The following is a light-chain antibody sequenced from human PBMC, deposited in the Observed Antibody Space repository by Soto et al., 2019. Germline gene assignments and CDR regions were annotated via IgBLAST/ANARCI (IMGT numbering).Light chain of an antibody. CDR2: GAS. Sequence: EIVLTQSPGTLSLSPGERATLSCRASQSVSSSSLAWYQHKSGQPPRLLIYGASSRATGIPDRFSGSGSGTDFTLTISRLEPEDFVVYYCHQFGSSPPRTFGQGTKVEIK. J-gene: IGKJ1*01. CDR1: QSVSSSS. V-gene: IGKV3-20*01. CDR3: HQFGSSPPRT.